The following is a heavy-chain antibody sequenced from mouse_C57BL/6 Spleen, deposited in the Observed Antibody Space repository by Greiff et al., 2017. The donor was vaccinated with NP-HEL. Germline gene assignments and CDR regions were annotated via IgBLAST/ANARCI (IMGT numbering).Heavy chain of an antibody. J-gene: IGHJ1*03. V-gene: IGHV3-6*01. CDR1: GYSITSGYY. D-gene: IGHD1-1*01. CDR2: ISYDGSN. Sequence: ESGPGLVKPSQSLSLTCSVTGYSITSGYYWNWIRQFPGNKLEWMGYISYDGSNNYNPSLKNRISITRDTSKNQFFLKLNSVTTEDTATYYCAREITTVVAPYWYFDVWGTGTTVTVSS. CDR3: AREITTVVAPYWYFDV.